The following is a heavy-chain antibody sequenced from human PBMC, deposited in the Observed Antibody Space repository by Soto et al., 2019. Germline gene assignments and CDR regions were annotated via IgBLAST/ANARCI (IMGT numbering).Heavy chain of an antibody. V-gene: IGHV3-30*18. D-gene: IGHD1-1*01. CDR1: GFTFSSYG. J-gene: IGHJ4*02. CDR3: AKDGGLKTGTTVIGYYFDY. CDR2: ISYDGSNK. Sequence: GGSLRLSCAASGFTFSSYGMHWVRQAPGKGLEWVAVISYDGSNKYYADSVKGRFTISRDNSKNTLYLQMNSLRAEDTAVYYCAKDGGLKTGTTVIGYYFDYWGQGTLVTVSS.